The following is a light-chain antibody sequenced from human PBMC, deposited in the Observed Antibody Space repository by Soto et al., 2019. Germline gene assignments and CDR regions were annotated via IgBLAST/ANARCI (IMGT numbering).Light chain of an antibody. Sequence: EIVVTQSPGTLSLSPGERATLSCRASQSFSGTYLAWYQQKPGQAPRLLIYGASSRATGIPDRFSGSGSGTDFTLTISRMEPEDFAVYYCQNEGSSRTFGQGTKVEIK. J-gene: IGKJ1*01. V-gene: IGKV3-20*01. CDR3: QNEGSSRT. CDR2: GAS. CDR1: QSFSGTY.